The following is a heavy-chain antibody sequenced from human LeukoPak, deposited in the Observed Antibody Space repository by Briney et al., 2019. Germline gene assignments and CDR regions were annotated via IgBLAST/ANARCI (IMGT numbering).Heavy chain of an antibody. CDR3: ARGYSSSSEGYFDY. D-gene: IGHD6-6*01. J-gene: IGHJ4*02. CDR1: GDSISRSSDY. Sequence: SETLSLTCTVSGDSISRSSDYWGWIRQPPGKGPEWIGSVYYIGSTFYNPSLKSRLTISIDTSKNQFSLKLSSVTAADTAVYYCARGYSSSSEGYFDYWGQGTLVTVSS. V-gene: IGHV4-39*07. CDR2: VYYIGST.